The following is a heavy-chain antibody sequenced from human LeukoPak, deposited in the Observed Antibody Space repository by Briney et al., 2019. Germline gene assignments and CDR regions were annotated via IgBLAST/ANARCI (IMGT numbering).Heavy chain of an antibody. Sequence: GGSLRLSCAASGFTFSNAWMSWVRQAPGKGLEWAGRIKSKTDGGTTDYAAPVKGRFTISRDDSKNTLYLQMNSLKTEDTAVYYCTTGLVTTLDYYGSGSYYSWAQGTLVTVSS. CDR2: IKSKTDGGTT. V-gene: IGHV3-15*01. CDR3: TTGLVTTLDYYGSGSYYS. D-gene: IGHD3-10*01. CDR1: GFTFSNAW. J-gene: IGHJ4*02.